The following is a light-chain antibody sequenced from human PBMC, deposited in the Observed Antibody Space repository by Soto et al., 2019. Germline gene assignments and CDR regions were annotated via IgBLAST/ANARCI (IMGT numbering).Light chain of an antibody. CDR3: QQRSNWSLFT. CDR1: QSVSSY. CDR2: DAS. J-gene: IGKJ3*01. Sequence: EIVLTQSPATLSLSPGERATLSCRASQSVSSYLAWYQQKPGQAPRLLIYDASNRATGIPARFSGSGSGTDFTLPSSSLEPEDFAVYYCQQRSNWSLFTFGPGTKVDIK. V-gene: IGKV3-11*01.